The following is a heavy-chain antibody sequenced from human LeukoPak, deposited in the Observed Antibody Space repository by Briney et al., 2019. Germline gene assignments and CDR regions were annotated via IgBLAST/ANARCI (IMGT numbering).Heavy chain of an antibody. D-gene: IGHD3-22*01. CDR1: GFTFSSYA. CDR2: ISGSGGST. CDR3: AKSISGYQYYFEY. V-gene: IGHV3-23*01. J-gene: IGHJ4*02. Sequence: GGSLRLSCAASGFTFSSYAMSWVRQAPGKGLEWVSAISGSGGSTYYADSVKGRFTISRDKSKNTLYLQMNSLRAEDTAVYYCAKSISGYQYYFEYWGRGTLVTVSS.